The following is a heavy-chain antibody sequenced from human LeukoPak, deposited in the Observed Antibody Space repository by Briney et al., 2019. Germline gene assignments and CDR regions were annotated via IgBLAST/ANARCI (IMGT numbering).Heavy chain of an antibody. CDR1: GYSIRSGFY. Sequence: SETLSLTCTVSGYSIRSGFYWGWIRQSPGKGLEWIGNIYHSGITYYTPSLKSRVTISVDTSKNQFSLKLSSVTAADTAVYYCARHLPPRGPTGGAFDIWGQGTMVTVSS. J-gene: IGHJ3*02. D-gene: IGHD4-17*01. V-gene: IGHV4-38-2*02. CDR3: ARHLPPRGPTGGAFDI. CDR2: IYHSGIT.